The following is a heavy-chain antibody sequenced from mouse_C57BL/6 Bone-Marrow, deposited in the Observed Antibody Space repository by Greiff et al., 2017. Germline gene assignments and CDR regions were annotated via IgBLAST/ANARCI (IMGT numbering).Heavy chain of an antibody. V-gene: IGHV5-17*01. J-gene: IGHJ3*01. Sequence: EVQLMESGGGLVKPGGSLKLSCAASGFTFSDYGMHWVRQAPEKGLEWVAYISSGSSTIYYADTVKGRYTISRDNAKNTMSLQMTSLRSEDTAMDDCARYELLLWYLAWFACWGQGTLVTVSA. CDR3: ARYELLLWYLAWFAC. D-gene: IGHD2-1*01. CDR2: ISSGSSTI. CDR1: GFTFSDYG.